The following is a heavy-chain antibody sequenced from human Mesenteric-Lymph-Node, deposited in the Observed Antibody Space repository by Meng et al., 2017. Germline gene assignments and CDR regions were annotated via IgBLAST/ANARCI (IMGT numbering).Heavy chain of an antibody. D-gene: IGHD6-13*01. V-gene: IGHV4-39*07. CDR2: IYYSGST. CDR3: ARDRASIAAAGTIPNFDY. CDR1: GGSVTGGNSY. Sequence: SETLSLTCTVSGGSVTGGNSYWTWIRQPPGKGLEWIGSIYYSGSTYYNPSLKSRVTISVDTSKNQFSLKLSSVTAADTAVYYCARDRASIAAAGTIPNFDYWGQGTLVTVSS. J-gene: IGHJ4*02.